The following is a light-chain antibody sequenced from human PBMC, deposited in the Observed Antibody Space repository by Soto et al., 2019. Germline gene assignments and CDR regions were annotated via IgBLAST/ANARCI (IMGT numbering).Light chain of an antibody. V-gene: IGLV2-11*01. CDR3: CSYAGSVV. Sequence: QSVLTQPRSVSRSPGQSVTISCTGTSSDVGGYNYVSWYQQHPGKAPKLMIYDVSKRPSGVPDRFSGSKSGNTASLTISGLQAEDEAEYYCCSYAGSVVFGGGTKLTV. CDR2: DVS. CDR1: SSDVGGYNY. J-gene: IGLJ2*01.